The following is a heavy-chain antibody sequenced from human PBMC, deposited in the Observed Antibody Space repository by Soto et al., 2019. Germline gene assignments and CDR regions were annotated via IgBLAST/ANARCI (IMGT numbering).Heavy chain of an antibody. CDR2: IIPIFGTA. Sequence: SVKVSCKASGGTFSSYAITWVRQAPGQGLEWMGGIIPIFGTANYAQKFQGRVTVTKDTSASTAYMELISLRSEDTAVYYCTRAPRGEHWGQGTLVTVS. CDR3: TRAPRGEH. V-gene: IGHV1-69*05. D-gene: IGHD2-21*01. CDR1: GGTFSSYA. J-gene: IGHJ1*01.